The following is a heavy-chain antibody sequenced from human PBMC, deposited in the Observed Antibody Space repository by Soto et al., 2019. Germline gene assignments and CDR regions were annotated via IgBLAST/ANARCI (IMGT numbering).Heavy chain of an antibody. CDR1: GFTFSDYY. CDR3: AREYYYDSSGYYLGWFDP. Sequence: QVQLVESGGGLVKPGGSLRLSCAASGFTFSDYYMSWIRQAPGKGLEWVSYISSSGSTIYYADSVKGRFTISRDNAKNALYLQMNSLRAEDTAVYYCAREYYYDSSGYYLGWFDPWGQGTLVTVSS. D-gene: IGHD3-22*01. J-gene: IGHJ5*02. V-gene: IGHV3-11*01. CDR2: ISSSGSTI.